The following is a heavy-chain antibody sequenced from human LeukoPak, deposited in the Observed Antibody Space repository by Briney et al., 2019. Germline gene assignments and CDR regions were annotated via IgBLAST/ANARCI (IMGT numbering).Heavy chain of an antibody. CDR3: ARACGGDCYNISYYYYGMDV. CDR1: GYTFTGYY. V-gene: IGHV1-2*02. CDR2: INPNSGGT. D-gene: IGHD2-21*02. Sequence: ASVKVSCKASGYTFTGYYMHWVRQAPGQGLEWMGWINPNSGGTNYAQKFQGRVTMTRDTSISTAYMELSRLRSDDTAVYYCARACGGDCYNISYYYYGMDVWGQGTTVTVSS. J-gene: IGHJ6*02.